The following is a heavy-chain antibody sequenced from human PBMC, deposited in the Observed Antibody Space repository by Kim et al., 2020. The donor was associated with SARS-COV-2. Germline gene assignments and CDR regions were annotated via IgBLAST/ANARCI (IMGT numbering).Heavy chain of an antibody. Sequence: GGSLRLSCAASGFSFNTYAIHWVRQTPGRGLEWLAVVSYDEKTTYYADSVNGRFIISRENSKNAVFLLLNSLTTEDAAVYYCAKTFPPYSSYLQGDSLG. CDR2: VSYDEKTT. V-gene: IGHV3-30*18. J-gene: IGHJ5*01. D-gene: IGHD1-26*01. CDR1: GFSFNTYA. CDR3: AKTFPPYSSYLQGDS.